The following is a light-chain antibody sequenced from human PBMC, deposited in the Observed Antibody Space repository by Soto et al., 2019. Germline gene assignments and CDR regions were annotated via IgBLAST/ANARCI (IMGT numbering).Light chain of an antibody. J-gene: IGKJ5*01. CDR2: DAS. CDR3: QHYDNGPT. Sequence: DIQMTQSPSSLSASVGDRVTITCQASQDINNYLNWYQQKPGKAPKLLIYDASNLEKGVPSRFSGSGSGTDFTVTISSLQPDDIATYYCQHYDNGPTFGEGTRLETK. CDR1: QDINNY. V-gene: IGKV1-33*01.